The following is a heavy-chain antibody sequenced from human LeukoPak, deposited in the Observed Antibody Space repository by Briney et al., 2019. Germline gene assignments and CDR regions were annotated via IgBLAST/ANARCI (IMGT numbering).Heavy chain of an antibody. Sequence: GGSLRLSCAASGFTFSSYAINWVRQAPGKGLEWVSGISGSGGSTYYADSVKGRFTISRDNSKNTLYLQMNSLRAEDTAVYYCARYTSSWFGDYYFDCWGQGTLVTVSS. J-gene: IGHJ4*02. CDR2: ISGSGGST. CDR1: GFTFSSYA. CDR3: ARYTSSWFGDYYFDC. V-gene: IGHV3-23*01. D-gene: IGHD3-10*01.